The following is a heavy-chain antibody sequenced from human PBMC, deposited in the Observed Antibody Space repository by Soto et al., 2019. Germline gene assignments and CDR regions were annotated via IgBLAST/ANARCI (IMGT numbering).Heavy chain of an antibody. Sequence: GESLKISCKGSGYSFTSYWISWVRQMPGKGLEWMGRIDPSDSYTNYSPSFQGHVTISADKSISTAYLQWSSLKASDTAMYYCARSYYYDSSGAHHGMDVWGQGTTVTVS. CDR1: GYSFTSYW. J-gene: IGHJ6*02. V-gene: IGHV5-10-1*01. CDR2: IDPSDSYT. CDR3: ARSYYYDSSGAHHGMDV. D-gene: IGHD3-22*01.